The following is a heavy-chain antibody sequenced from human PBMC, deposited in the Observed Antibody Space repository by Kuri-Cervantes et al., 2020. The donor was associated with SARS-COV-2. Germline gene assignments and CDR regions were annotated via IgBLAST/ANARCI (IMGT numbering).Heavy chain of an antibody. CDR1: GFTFSSYG. CDR3: ARAEQWLVDY. V-gene: IGHV3-30*03. J-gene: IGHJ4*02. D-gene: IGHD6-19*01. CDR2: ISYDGSNK. Sequence: GGSLRLSCAASGFTFSSYGMHWVRQAPGKGLEWVAVISYDGSNKYYADSVKGRFNISRDNAKNSLYLQMNSLRAEDTAVYYCARAEQWLVDYWGQGTLVTVSS.